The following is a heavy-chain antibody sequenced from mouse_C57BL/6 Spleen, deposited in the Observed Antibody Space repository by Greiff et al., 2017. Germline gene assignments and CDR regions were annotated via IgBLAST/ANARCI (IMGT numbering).Heavy chain of an antibody. V-gene: IGHV3-6*01. CDR1: GYSITSGYY. D-gene: IGHD1-1*01. CDR3: ARVGIYYYGSPDY. Sequence: EVQLVESGPGLVKPSQSLSLTCSVTGYSITSGYYWNWIRQFPGNKLEWMGYISYDGSNNYNPSLKNRISITRDTSKNQFFLKLNSVTTEDTATYYCARVGIYYYGSPDYWGQGTTLTVSS. J-gene: IGHJ2*01. CDR2: ISYDGSN.